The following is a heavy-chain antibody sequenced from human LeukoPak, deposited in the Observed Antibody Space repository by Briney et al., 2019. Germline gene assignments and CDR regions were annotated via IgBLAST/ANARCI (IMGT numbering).Heavy chain of an antibody. V-gene: IGHV1-3*01. J-gene: IGHJ4*02. Sequence: ASVKVSCKASGYTFTSYAKHWVRQAPGQRLEWMGWINAGNGNTKYSQKFQGRVTIIRDTSESTAYMGLSSLRSEDTAVYYCAREGGLLRYPTYYFDYWGQGTLVTVSS. D-gene: IGHD2-21*02. CDR2: INAGNGNT. CDR3: AREGGLLRYPTYYFDY. CDR1: GYTFTSYA.